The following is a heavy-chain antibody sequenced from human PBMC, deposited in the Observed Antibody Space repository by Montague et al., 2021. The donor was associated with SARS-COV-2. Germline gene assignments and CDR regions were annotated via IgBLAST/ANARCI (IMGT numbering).Heavy chain of an antibody. V-gene: IGHV4-61*02. CDR1: GGSISSGSSY. J-gene: IGHJ3*02. Sequence: TLSLTCTVSGGSISSGSSYWSWIRQPVGKGLEWIGRIYTSGSTNYNPSLKIRVTISVDTSKNQLSLKLSSVTAADTAVYYCARDSLTLDAFDIWGQGTMVTVSS. CDR2: IYTSGST. CDR3: ARDSLTLDAFDI. D-gene: IGHD3-9*01.